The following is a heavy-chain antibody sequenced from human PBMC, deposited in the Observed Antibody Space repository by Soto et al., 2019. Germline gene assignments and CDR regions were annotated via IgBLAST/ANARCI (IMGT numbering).Heavy chain of an antibody. J-gene: IGHJ4*02. D-gene: IGHD5-18*01. CDR1: GFTFDDYG. Sequence: PGGSLRLSCAASGFTFDDYGMSWVRQAPGKGLEWVSGINWNGGSTGYADSVKGRFTISRDNAKNSLYLQMNSLRAEDTALYYCARDTRHSYGYSYFDYWGQGTLVTVSS. V-gene: IGHV3-20*04. CDR3: ARDTRHSYGYSYFDY. CDR2: INWNGGST.